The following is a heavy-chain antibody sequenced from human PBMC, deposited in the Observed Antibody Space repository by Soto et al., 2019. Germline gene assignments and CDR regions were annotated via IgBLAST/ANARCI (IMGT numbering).Heavy chain of an antibody. Sequence: PGGSLRLSCAASGFTFSSYAMHWVRQAPGKGLEWVAVISYDGSNKYYADSVKGRFTISRDNSKNTLYLQMNSLRAEDTAVYYCARARGYSSSWEDYYYYSGMDVWGQGTTVTVSS. CDR1: GFTFSSYA. D-gene: IGHD6-13*01. CDR3: ARARGYSSSWEDYYYYSGMDV. V-gene: IGHV3-30-3*01. CDR2: ISYDGSNK. J-gene: IGHJ6*02.